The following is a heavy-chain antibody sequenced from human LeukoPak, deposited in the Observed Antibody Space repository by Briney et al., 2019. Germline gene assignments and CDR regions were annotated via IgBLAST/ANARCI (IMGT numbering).Heavy chain of an antibody. D-gene: IGHD2-15*01. CDR3: ARDPAAAPYYDY. J-gene: IGHJ4*02. Sequence: GGSLRLSCAASGFTLSNYWMGWVRQVPRKGLEWVASINRDGGEKHYVDSVEGRFTISRDNAKNSLYLQMNSLRAEDTALYYCARDPAAAPYYDYWGQGTLVTVSS. CDR1: GFTLSNYW. V-gene: IGHV3-7*01. CDR2: INRDGGEK.